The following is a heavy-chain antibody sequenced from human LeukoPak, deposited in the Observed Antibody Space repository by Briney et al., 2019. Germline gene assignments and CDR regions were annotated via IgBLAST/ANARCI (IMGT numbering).Heavy chain of an antibody. J-gene: IGHJ3*02. V-gene: IGHV3-21*01. CDR2: ISSSSSYI. CDR3: ARASIFGVVIYDAFDI. D-gene: IGHD3-3*01. Sequence: GGSLRLSCAASGFTFSSYSMNWVRQAPGKGLEWVSSISSSSSYIYYADSVKGRFTISRDNAKNSLYLQMNSLRAEDTAVYYCARASIFGVVIYDAFDIWGQGTMVTVSS. CDR1: GFTFSSYS.